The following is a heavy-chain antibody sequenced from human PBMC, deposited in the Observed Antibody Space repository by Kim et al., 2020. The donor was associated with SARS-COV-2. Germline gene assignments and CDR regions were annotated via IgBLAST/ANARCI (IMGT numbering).Heavy chain of an antibody. J-gene: IGHJ4*02. D-gene: IGHD2-2*01. CDR3: ARGPVPAKRYGIDY. CDR1: GGSFSGYY. V-gene: IGHV4-34*01. Sequence: SETLSLTCAVYGGSFSGYYWSWIRQPPGKGLEWIGEINHSGSTNYNPSLKSRVTISVDTSKNQFSLKLSSVTAADTAVYYCARGPVPAKRYGIDYWGQGTLVTVSS. CDR2: INHSGST.